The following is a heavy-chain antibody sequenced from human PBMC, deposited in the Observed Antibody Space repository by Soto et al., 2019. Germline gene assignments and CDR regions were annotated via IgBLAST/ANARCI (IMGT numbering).Heavy chain of an antibody. V-gene: IGHV3-53*01. CDR1: GFTVSSNY. D-gene: IGHD6-19*01. CDR2: IYSGGST. J-gene: IGHJ5*02. CDR3: ARVRYSSGWYWFDP. Sequence: GGSLRLSCAASGFTVSSNYMSWVRQAPGKGLEWVSVIYSGGSTYYADSVKGRFTISRDNSKNTLYLQMNSLRAEDTAVYYCARVRYSSGWYWFDPWGQGTLVTVSS.